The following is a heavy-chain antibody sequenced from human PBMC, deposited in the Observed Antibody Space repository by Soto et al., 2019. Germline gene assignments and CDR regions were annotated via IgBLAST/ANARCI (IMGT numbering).Heavy chain of an antibody. Sequence: QAQLVQSGAEVKKPGSSVKVSCTASGGTFGNHAISWVRQAPGQGLEWMGGIIPVLGVGDNAQKFQGRVTITADTSTNTAYMELSSLRSEDTAHYYCAIEAGYSYGYVLDYWGQGTLVIVSS. CDR3: AIEAGYSYGYVLDY. V-gene: IGHV1-69*09. D-gene: IGHD5-18*01. J-gene: IGHJ4*02. CDR1: GGTFGNHA. CDR2: IIPVLGVG.